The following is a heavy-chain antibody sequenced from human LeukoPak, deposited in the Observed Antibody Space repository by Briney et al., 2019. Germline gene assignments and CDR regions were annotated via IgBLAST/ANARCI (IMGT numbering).Heavy chain of an antibody. CDR1: GFTFTTYW. J-gene: IGHJ4*02. CDR3: ARTGHSSGWSAYFDY. D-gene: IGHD6-19*01. CDR2: INQDGTEK. V-gene: IGHV3-7*01. Sequence: PGESLRLSCAASGFTFTTYWMSWVRQLPGKGLEWVANINQDGTEKYYVDSVKGRFTISRDNAKNSLYLQMNSLRVEDTAVYYCARTGHSSGWSAYFDYWGQGTLVTISS.